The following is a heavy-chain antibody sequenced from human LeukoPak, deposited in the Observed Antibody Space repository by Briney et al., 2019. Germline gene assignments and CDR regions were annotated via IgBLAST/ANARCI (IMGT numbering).Heavy chain of an antibody. CDR1: GGTFISYA. V-gene: IGHV1-69*04. J-gene: IGHJ6*02. CDR3: ARDAARRYYDFWSGYSKSYYYYGMDV. D-gene: IGHD3-3*01. Sequence: GASVKVSCKASGGTFISYAISWVRQAPGQGLEWMGRIIPILGIANYAQKFQGRVTITADKSTSTAYMELSSLRSEDTAVYYCARDAARRYYDFWSGYSKSYYYYGMDVWGQGTTVTVSS. CDR2: IIPILGIA.